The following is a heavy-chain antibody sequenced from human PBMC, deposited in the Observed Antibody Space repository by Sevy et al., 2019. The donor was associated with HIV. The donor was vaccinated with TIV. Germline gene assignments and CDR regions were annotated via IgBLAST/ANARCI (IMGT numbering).Heavy chain of an antibody. CDR2: ISYDGSNK. CDR1: GFTFSSYA. V-gene: IGHV3-30-3*01. J-gene: IGHJ4*02. Sequence: GGSLRLSCAASGFTFSSYAMHWVRQAPGKGLEWVAIISYDGSNKYYADSVKGRFTISRDNSKNTLYLQMNSLRAEDTAVYDCARERAGYSLTYYFDYWGQGTLVTVSS. D-gene: IGHD5-18*01. CDR3: ARERAGYSLTYYFDY.